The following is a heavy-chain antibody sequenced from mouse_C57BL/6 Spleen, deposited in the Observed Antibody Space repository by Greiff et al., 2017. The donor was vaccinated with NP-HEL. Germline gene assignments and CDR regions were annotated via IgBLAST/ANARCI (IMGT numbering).Heavy chain of an antibody. Sequence: VQLQQSGPELVKPGASVKISCKASGYSFTGYYMNWVKQSPEKSLEWIGEINPSTGGTTYNQKFKAKATLTVDKSSSTAYMQLKSLTSEDSAVYYCARSHLVWGTGTTVTVSS. J-gene: IGHJ1*03. CDR2: INPSTGGT. CDR3: ARSHLV. CDR1: GYSFTGYY. V-gene: IGHV1-42*01.